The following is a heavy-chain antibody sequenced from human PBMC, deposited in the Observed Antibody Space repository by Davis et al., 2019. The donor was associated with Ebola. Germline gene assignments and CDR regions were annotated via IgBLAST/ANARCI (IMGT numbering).Heavy chain of an antibody. J-gene: IGHJ6*02. CDR2: IYSGGST. V-gene: IGHV3-53*01. D-gene: IGHD2/OR15-2a*01. CDR3: ATNTYYYYGMDV. CDR1: GFTVSSNY. Sequence: GESLKISCAASGFTVSSNYMSWVRQAPGKGLEWVSVIYSGGSTYYADSVKDRFTISRDNSKNTLYLQMNSLRAEDTAVYYCATNTYYYYGMDVWGQGTTVTVSS.